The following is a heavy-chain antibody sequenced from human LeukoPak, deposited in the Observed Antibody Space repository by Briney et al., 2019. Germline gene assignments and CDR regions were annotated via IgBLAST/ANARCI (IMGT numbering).Heavy chain of an antibody. V-gene: IGHV1-58*01. Sequence: GTSVTVSCKASGFTFTSTAVQWVRQARGQRLEWIGWILAGSGNTNYAQMFQERVTLTWDVSTSTAYMVLSSLRSEDTAIYYCASDPPYTSSSAWWGQGTLVTVSS. D-gene: IGHD2-2*01. CDR1: GFTFTSTA. CDR3: ASDPPYTSSSAW. CDR2: ILAGSGNT. J-gene: IGHJ4*02.